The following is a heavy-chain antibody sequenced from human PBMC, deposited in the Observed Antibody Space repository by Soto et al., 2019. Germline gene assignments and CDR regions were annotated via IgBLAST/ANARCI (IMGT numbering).Heavy chain of an antibody. CDR1: GGSFSGYY. Sequence: SETLSLTCAVYGGSFSGYYWSWIRQPPGKGLEWIGEIDHSGSTKYNPSLESRLTISVGTHTNQFSLKLTSVPAADTAVYYCARGTRGRSSSWFVHWGQGTLVTVSS. CDR2: IDHSGST. D-gene: IGHD6-13*01. J-gene: IGHJ5*02. V-gene: IGHV4-34*01. CDR3: ARGTRGRSSSWFVH.